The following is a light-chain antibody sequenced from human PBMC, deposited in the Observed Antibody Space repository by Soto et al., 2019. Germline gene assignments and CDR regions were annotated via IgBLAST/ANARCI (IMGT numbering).Light chain of an antibody. J-gene: IGKJ1*01. V-gene: IGKV3-15*01. Sequence: ETVMTQFPATLSVSPGDRVTLSCRASQSVSSDVAWYQQKPGQSPRLLIFGASTRASTIPARFTGSRSGTEFSLTITSLQSEDFAVYYCQQYNNWPRTFGQGTKVDIK. CDR2: GAS. CDR1: QSVSSD. CDR3: QQYNNWPRT.